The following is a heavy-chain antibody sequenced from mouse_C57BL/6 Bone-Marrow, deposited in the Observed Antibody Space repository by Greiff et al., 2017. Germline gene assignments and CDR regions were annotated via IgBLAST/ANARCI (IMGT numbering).Heavy chain of an antibody. J-gene: IGHJ2*01. CDR3: ARHWGDY. CDR2: IDPRSGDT. D-gene: IGHD4-1*01. V-gene: IGHV1-81*01. Sequence: QVQLQQSGAELARPGASVKLSCKASGYTFTSYGISWVKQRTGQGLEWIGEIDPRSGDTYYNEKFKGKATLTADKSSSTAYMELRRLTSEDSAVYFCARHWGDYWGQGTTLTVSS. CDR1: GYTFTSYG.